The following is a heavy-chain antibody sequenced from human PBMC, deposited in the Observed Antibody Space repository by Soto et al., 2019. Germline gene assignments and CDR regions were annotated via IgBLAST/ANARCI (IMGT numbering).Heavy chain of an antibody. CDR2: IYWNDDK. V-gene: IGHV2-5*01. Sequence: QITLKESGPTLVKPTQTLTLTCTFSGFSLSTSGVGVGWIRQPPGKALEWLALIYWNDDKRYSPSLKSRLTITKDTSKNQVVLTMTNMDPVATATYYCARDSRVRYSSGWYSDYWGQGTLVTVSS. CDR3: ARDSRVRYSSGWYSDY. J-gene: IGHJ4*02. CDR1: GFSLSTSGVG. D-gene: IGHD6-19*01.